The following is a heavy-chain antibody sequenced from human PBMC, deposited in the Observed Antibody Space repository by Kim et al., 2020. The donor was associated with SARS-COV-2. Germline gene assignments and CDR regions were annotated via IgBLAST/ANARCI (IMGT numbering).Heavy chain of an antibody. V-gene: IGHV1-18*01. CDR2: T. J-gene: IGHJ5*02. Sequence: TNYAQKLQGRVTMTTDTSPSTAYMELRSLRSDDTAVYYCARDPGTRFDPWGQGTLVTVSS. CDR3: ARDPGTRFDP.